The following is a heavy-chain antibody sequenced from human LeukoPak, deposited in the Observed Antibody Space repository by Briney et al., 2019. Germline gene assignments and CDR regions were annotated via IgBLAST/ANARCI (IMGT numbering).Heavy chain of an antibody. Sequence: AGGSLRLSCAASGFAFSSYAMSWVRQAPGKGLEWVSAISGSGGSTYYADSAKGRFTISRDNSKNTLYLQMNSLRAEDTAVYYCAKGHCSSTSCLSSAEYFQHWGQGTLVTVSS. V-gene: IGHV3-23*01. CDR3: AKGHCSSTSCLSSAEYFQH. CDR2: ISGSGGST. J-gene: IGHJ1*01. D-gene: IGHD2-2*01. CDR1: GFAFSSYA.